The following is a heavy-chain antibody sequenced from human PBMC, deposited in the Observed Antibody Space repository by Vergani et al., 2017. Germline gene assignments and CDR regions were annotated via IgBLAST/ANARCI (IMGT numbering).Heavy chain of an antibody. V-gene: IGHV3-21*01. J-gene: IGHJ3*02. CDR3: AVYCSGGSCYESGDAFDI. CDR1: GFTFSSYS. Sequence: EVQLVESGGGLVKPGGSLRLSCAASGFTFSSYSMNWVRQAPGKGLEWVSSISSSSSYIYYADSVKGRFTISRDNAKNSLYLQMNSLRAEDTAVYYCAVYCSGGSCYESGDAFDIWGQGTMVTVSS. D-gene: IGHD2-15*01. CDR2: ISSSSSYI.